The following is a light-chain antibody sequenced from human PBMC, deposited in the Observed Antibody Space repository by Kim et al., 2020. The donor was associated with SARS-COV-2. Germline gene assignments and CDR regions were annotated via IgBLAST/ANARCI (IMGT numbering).Light chain of an antibody. V-gene: IGLV3-21*04. Sequence: SYELTQPPSVSVAPGKTARITCGGNNIGSYSVHWYQQKPGQAPVLVIYYDSNRPSGIPERFSGSNSGNTAILTISRVEAGDEADYYCQVWDDSSDHPVFGGGTQLTVL. J-gene: IGLJ2*01. CDR3: QVWDDSSDHPV. CDR2: YDS. CDR1: NIGSYS.